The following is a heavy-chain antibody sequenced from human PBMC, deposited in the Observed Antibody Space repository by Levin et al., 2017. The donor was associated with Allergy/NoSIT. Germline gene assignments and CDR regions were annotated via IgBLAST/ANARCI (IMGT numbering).Heavy chain of an antibody. D-gene: IGHD6-19*01. V-gene: IGHV4-59*08. J-gene: IGHJ1*01. CDR3: ARHDRGYSSGWYNSGYFQH. CDR2: IYYSGST. CDR1: GGSISSYY. Sequence: SETLSLTCTVSGGSISSYYWSWIRQPPGKGLEWIGYIYYSGSTNYNPSLKSRVTISVDTSKNQFSLKLSSVTAADTAVYYCARHDRGYSSGWYNSGYFQHWGQGTLVTVSS.